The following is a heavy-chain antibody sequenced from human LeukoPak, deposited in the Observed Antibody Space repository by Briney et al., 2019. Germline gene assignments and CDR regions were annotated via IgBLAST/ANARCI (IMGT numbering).Heavy chain of an antibody. CDR1: GYTFTSHH. V-gene: IGHV1-8*01. CDR3: ARGRPTNLGGIY. J-gene: IGHJ4*02. Sequence: GASVKVSCKASGYTFTSHHINWVRQAARQGLEWMGWMNPDTGNTAYAQKFQARVTMTWDTSISTAYMELGSLRSEDTAVYYCARGRPTNLGGIYWGQGTLVTVSS. CDR2: MNPDTGNT. D-gene: IGHD7-27*01.